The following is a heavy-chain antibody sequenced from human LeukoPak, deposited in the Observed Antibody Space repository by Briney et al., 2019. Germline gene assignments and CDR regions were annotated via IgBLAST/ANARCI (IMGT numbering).Heavy chain of an antibody. CDR3: AREYSTSSTSFDY. Sequence: SETLSLTCGVYGGSLSGLYWSWIRPPLGQGLEWIGEIKHSGNTNYNPSLKSRVTTSVDTSKNQFSLKLSSVTAADTAVYYCAREYSTSSTSFDYWGQGTLVTVSS. CDR1: GGSLSGLY. CDR2: IKHSGNT. V-gene: IGHV4-34*01. J-gene: IGHJ4*02. D-gene: IGHD6-6*01.